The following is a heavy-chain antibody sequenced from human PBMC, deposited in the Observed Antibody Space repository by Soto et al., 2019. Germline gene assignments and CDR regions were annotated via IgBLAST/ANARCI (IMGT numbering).Heavy chain of an antibody. V-gene: IGHV3-74*03. CDR3: VFCISVGCPGH. Sequence: PGGSLRLSCVASGFTLSNSWMHWVRQPPGKGLVWVSRIKSDGSITTYADSVKGRFTISRDNAKNTLYLQMNSLSVEDTAIYFYVFCISVGCPGHWGQGT. J-gene: IGHJ4*02. D-gene: IGHD2-2*01. CDR1: GFTLSNSW. CDR2: IKSDGSIT.